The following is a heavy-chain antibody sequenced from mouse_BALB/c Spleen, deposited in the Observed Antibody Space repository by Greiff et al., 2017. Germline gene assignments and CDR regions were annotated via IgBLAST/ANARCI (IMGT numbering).Heavy chain of an antibody. D-gene: IGHD2-10*02. CDR1: GYSFTGYF. Sequence: EVQLQESGPELVKPGASVKISCKASGYSFTGYFMNWVMQSHGKSLEWIGRINPYNGDTFYNQKFKGKATLTVDKTSSTAHMELRSLASEDTAVYYCARVGYGNYGDYWGQGTTLTVSS. CDR3: ARVGYGNYGDY. CDR2: INPYNGDT. V-gene: IGHV1-20*02. J-gene: IGHJ2*01.